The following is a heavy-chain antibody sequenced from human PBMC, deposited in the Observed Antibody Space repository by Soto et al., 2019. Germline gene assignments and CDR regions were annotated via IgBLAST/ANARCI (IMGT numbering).Heavy chain of an antibody. CDR3: ARGGDYVGQGDY. D-gene: IGHD4-17*01. J-gene: IGHJ4*02. CDR1: GGSISSGAYY. Sequence: HVQLQESGPGLVKPSQTLSLTCPVSGGSISSGAYYWSWIRPPPGKGLDWIGYIYYSGRTYYNPSLKSRVTISGDTSKNQSSLRLSAVTAADTAVYYCARGGDYVGQGDYWGQGTLVTVSS. CDR2: IYYSGRT. V-gene: IGHV4-31*03.